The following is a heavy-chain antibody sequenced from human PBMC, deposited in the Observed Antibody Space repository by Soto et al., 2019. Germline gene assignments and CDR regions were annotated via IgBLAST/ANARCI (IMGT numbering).Heavy chain of an antibody. CDR3: AKQDDRGALEI. CDR2: IYPGDSDT. V-gene: IGHV5-51*01. D-gene: IGHD3-22*01. CDR1: GKAFTIFW. J-gene: IGHJ3*02. Sequence: GESLKISCDISGKAFTIFWVVWVLQMPGRGLEWMGNIYPGDSDTRYTPPFQGQVTISADKSTNTAYLQWHSLQASDTALYYCAKQDDRGALEIWGQGTKVTVSS.